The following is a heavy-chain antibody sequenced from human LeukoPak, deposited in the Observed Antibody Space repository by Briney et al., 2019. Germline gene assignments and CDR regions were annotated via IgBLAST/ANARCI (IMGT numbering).Heavy chain of an antibody. J-gene: IGHJ3*02. V-gene: IGHV1-3*01. CDR1: EYSFTSYA. CDR3: ARDSPLKDAFDI. CDR2: INAGNGNT. Sequence: GASVKVSCTASEYSFTSYAKRWVRQAPGQRLDWMGWINAGNGNTKYSQKFQGRVTITRDTSASTAYMELSSVRSEDTAVYYCARDSPLKDAFDIWGQGTMVTVSS.